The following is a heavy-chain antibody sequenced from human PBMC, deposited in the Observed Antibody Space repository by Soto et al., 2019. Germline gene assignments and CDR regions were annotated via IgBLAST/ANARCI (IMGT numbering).Heavy chain of an antibody. CDR2: IFHSGST. D-gene: IGHD6-13*01. CDR1: GDPIGTGYW. CDR3: ARRRDTSSWLFDY. J-gene: IGHJ4*02. V-gene: IGHV4-4*02. Sequence: SETLSLTCAVSGDPIGTGYWWTWVRQPPGKGLEWIGEIFHSGSTNYNPSLRSRVTISVDKSKSEFSLKLNSVTAADTALYYCARRRDTSSWLFDYWGQGTQVTVSP.